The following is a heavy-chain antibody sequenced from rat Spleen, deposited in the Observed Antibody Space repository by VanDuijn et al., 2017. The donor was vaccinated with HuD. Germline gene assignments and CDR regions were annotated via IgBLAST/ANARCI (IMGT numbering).Heavy chain of an antibody. V-gene: IGHV5-25*01. CDR2: ISPSGGST. Sequence: EVQLVESGGGLVQPGRSMKLSCAASGFTFSNYYMAWVRQAPTRGLEWVASISPSGGSTYYPDSVKGRFTISRDNAKSTQYLQMDSLRSEDTATYYCATGTRWFAYWGQGTLVTVSS. J-gene: IGHJ3*01. CDR1: GFTFSNYY. CDR3: ATGTRWFAY.